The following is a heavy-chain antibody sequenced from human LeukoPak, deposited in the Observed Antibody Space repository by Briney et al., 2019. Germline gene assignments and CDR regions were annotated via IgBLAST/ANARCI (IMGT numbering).Heavy chain of an antibody. CDR3: ARWIVVGDWYYYGMDV. CDR1: GFTFSSYE. V-gene: IGHV3-48*03. CDR2: ISSSGSTI. J-gene: IGHJ6*04. D-gene: IGHD2-2*01. Sequence: GGSLRLSCAASGFTFSSYEMNWVRQAPGKGLEWVSYISSSGSTIYYADSVKGRFTISRDNAKNSLYLKMNSLRAEDTAVYYCARWIVVGDWYYYGMDVWGKGTTVTVSS.